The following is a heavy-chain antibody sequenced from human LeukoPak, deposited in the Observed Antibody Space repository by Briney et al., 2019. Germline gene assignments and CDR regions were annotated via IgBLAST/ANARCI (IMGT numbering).Heavy chain of an antibody. J-gene: IGHJ4*02. CDR1: GGTFISYA. CDR2: IIPIFGTA. CDR3: ARDPGDYGEVFDY. V-gene: IGHV1-69*05. Sequence: SVKVSCKASGGTFISYAISWVRQAPGQGLEWMGRIIPIFGTANYAQKFQGRVTITTDESTSIAYMELSSLRSEDTAVYYCARDPGDYGEVFDYWGQGTLVTVSS. D-gene: IGHD4/OR15-4a*01.